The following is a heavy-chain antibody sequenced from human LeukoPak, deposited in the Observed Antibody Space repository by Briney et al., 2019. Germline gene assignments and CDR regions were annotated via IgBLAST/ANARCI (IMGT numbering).Heavy chain of an antibody. V-gene: IGHV3-7*01. D-gene: IGHD4-23*01. CDR1: AVTFRGHW. Sequence: PGGSLRLSCAASAVTFRGHWLTWVRQAPGKGLEWVASIKEDGREVHYVDSVKGRFTLSRDNAKNLLYLEMNSLRGDDTAVYHCAREWHDYGGDSGGYWGQGTLVTVSS. CDR3: AREWHDYGGDSGGY. J-gene: IGHJ4*02. CDR2: IKEDGREV.